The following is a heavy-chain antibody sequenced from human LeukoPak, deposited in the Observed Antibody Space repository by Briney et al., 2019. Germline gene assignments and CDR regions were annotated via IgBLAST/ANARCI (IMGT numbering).Heavy chain of an antibody. V-gene: IGHV1-69*01. Sequence: GSSVKVSCKASGGTFSSYAISWVRQAPGQGLEWMGGIIPIFGTANYAQKFQGRITITADESTSTAYMELSSLRSEDTAVYYCARDRGGYDLLYYFDYWGQGTLVTVSS. CDR1: GGTFSSYA. CDR2: IIPIFGTA. D-gene: IGHD5-12*01. CDR3: ARDRGGYDLLYYFDY. J-gene: IGHJ4*02.